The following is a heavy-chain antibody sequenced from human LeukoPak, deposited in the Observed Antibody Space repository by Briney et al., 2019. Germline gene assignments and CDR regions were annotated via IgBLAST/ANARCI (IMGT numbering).Heavy chain of an antibody. CDR3: ASGRSGSSPLFDY. Sequence: WIIYPGDSDTRYSPSFQGQVTISADKSISTAYLQWSSLKASDTAMYYCASGRSGSSPLFDYWGQGTLVTVSS. J-gene: IGHJ4*02. V-gene: IGHV5-51*01. CDR2: IYPGDSDT. D-gene: IGHD3-10*01.